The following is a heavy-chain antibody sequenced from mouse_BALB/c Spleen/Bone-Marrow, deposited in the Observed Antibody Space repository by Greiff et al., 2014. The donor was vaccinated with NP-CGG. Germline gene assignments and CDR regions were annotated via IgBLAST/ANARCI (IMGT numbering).Heavy chain of an antibody. CDR1: GFYFKGTY. D-gene: IGHD2-2*01. CDR2: INCSNGAT. V-gene: IGHV1S34*01. Sequence: LVKTGASVKISCTVFGFYFKGTYIHWVKQSPEQSLEWIGYINCSNGATSYDPKFKGKATFTVDPSSSTAYLQSNSLTSEDSAVYYGARAVESYGYDWGYYFDYWGQGTTLTVSS. CDR3: ARAVESYGYDWGYYFDY. J-gene: IGHJ2*01.